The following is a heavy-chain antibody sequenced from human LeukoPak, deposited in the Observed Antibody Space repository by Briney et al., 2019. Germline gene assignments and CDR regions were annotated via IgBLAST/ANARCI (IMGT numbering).Heavy chain of an antibody. Sequence: PSETLSLTCTVSGASISSNYWSWIRQPPGKGLEWIGNIYNSGSTNYNPSLKSGVTISVDTSKNQFSLKLSSVTAADTAVYYCARDSSGSLPLDYWGQGTLVTVSS. CDR1: GASISSNY. V-gene: IGHV4-59*01. D-gene: IGHD3-10*01. CDR2: IYNSGST. CDR3: ARDSSGSLPLDY. J-gene: IGHJ4*02.